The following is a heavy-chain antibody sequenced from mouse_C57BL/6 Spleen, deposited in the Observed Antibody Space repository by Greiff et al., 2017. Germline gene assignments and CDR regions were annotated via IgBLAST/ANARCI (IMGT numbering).Heavy chain of an antibody. V-gene: IGHV1-59*01. Sequence: VQLQQPGAELVRPGTSVKLSCKASGYTFTSYWMHWVKQRPGQGLEWIGVIDPSDSYTNYNQKFKGKATLTVDTSSSTAYMQLSSLTSEDSAVYYCARPKGSYYGSSWNYWGQGTTLTVSS. CDR3: ARPKGSYYGSSWNY. CDR1: GYTFTSYW. J-gene: IGHJ2*01. D-gene: IGHD1-1*01. CDR2: IDPSDSYT.